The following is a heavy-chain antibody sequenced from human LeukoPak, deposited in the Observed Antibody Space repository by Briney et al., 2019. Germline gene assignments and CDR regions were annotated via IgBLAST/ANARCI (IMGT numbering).Heavy chain of an antibody. CDR3: ARGGGYSYGSFDY. V-gene: IGHV3-74*01. D-gene: IGHD5-18*01. CDR2: INRDGSST. CDR1: GVIFSNYW. Sequence: GGSLRLSCAASGVIFSNYWMHWVRQAPGKGLVWVSRINRDGSSTSYADAVKGRFTISRDNAKNTLYLQMNSLRAEDTAVYYCARGGGYSYGSFDYWGQGTLVTVSS. J-gene: IGHJ4*02.